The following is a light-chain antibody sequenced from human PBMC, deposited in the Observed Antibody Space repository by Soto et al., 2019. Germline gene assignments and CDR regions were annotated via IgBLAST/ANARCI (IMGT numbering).Light chain of an antibody. V-gene: IGLV2-14*01. CDR2: EVS. CDR3: SSFTTTNIWV. Sequence: QSALTQPASVSGSPGQSITISCTGTSSDVGAYNYVSWYQQHPDKAPKLMIFEVSDRPSGVSNRFSGSNSGNTASLTISGLQAEDEADYFCSSFTTTNIWVFGGGTKLTVL. CDR1: SSDVGAYNY. J-gene: IGLJ3*02.